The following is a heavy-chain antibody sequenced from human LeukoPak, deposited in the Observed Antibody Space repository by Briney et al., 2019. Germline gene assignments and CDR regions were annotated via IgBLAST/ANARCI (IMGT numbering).Heavy chain of an antibody. J-gene: IGHJ4*02. Sequence: GGSLRLSCAASGYTFINYGIHWVRQAPGKGLEWVAFIRYDGSDKYYADSVKGRFTVSRDNSKNTLYLQMNSLRAEDTTVYYCAKASGQAGYCSSTSCHYTFDYWGQGTLVTVSS. V-gene: IGHV3-30*02. CDR2: IRYDGSDK. CDR1: GYTFINYG. CDR3: AKASGQAGYCSSTSCHYTFDY. D-gene: IGHD2-2*01.